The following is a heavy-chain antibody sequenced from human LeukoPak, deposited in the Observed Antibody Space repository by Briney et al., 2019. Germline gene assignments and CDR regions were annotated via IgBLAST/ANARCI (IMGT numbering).Heavy chain of an antibody. V-gene: IGHV1-69*02. CDR1: GGTFSSYT. J-gene: IGHJ4*02. CDR3: ASPYDSSGYGYDY. CDR2: IIPILGIA. D-gene: IGHD3-22*01. Sequence: ASVKVFCKASGGTFSSYTISWVRQAPGQGLEWMGRIIPILGIANYARTFHGRVTITADKSTSTAYMELSSLRSEDTAVYYCASPYDSSGYGYDYWGQGTLVTVSS.